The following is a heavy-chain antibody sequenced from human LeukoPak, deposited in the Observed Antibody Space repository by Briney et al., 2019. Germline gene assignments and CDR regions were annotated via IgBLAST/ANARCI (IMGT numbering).Heavy chain of an antibody. J-gene: IGHJ4*02. Sequence: SETLSLTCSVSGGSIESYYWSWIRQPPGKGLEWVGYIFYNGDTNYNPSLKGRITISVDTPKNQFSLKLRSVTAADTAVYYCARSGGGLGGYWGQGTLVTVSS. D-gene: IGHD3/OR15-3a*01. CDR3: ARSGGGLGGY. CDR1: GGSIESYY. CDR2: IFYNGDT. V-gene: IGHV4-59*08.